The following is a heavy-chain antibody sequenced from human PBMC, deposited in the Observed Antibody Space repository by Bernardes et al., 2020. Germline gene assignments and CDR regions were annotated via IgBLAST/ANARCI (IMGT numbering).Heavy chain of an antibody. V-gene: IGHV2-5*02. J-gene: IGHJ4*02. D-gene: IGHD3-9*01. CDR1: GFSLSTSGVG. Sequence: SGPTLVKPTQTLTLTCTFSGFSLSTSGVGVGWIRQPPGKALEWLALIYWDDDKRYSPSLKSRLTITKDTSKNQVVLTMTNMDPVDTATYYCAHRRRPGYYASHSYFDYWGQGTLVTVSS. CDR2: IYWDDDK. CDR3: AHRRRPGYYASHSYFDY.